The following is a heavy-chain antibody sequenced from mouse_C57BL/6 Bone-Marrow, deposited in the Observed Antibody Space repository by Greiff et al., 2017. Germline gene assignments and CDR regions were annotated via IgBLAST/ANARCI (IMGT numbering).Heavy chain of an antibody. J-gene: IGHJ1*03. CDR2: IRLKSDNYAT. Sequence: DVQLQESGGGLVQPGGSMKLSCVASGFTFSNYWMNWVRQSPEKGLEWVAQIRLKSDNYATHYAESVKGRFTISRDDSKSSVYLQMNNLRAEDTGIYYCTYDGYWYFDVWGTGTTVTVSS. CDR3: TYDGYWYFDV. D-gene: IGHD2-12*01. V-gene: IGHV6-3*01. CDR1: GFTFSNYW.